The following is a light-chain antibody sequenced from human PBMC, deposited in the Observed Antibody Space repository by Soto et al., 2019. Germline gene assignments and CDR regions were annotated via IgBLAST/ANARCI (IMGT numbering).Light chain of an antibody. J-gene: IGKJ2*01. CDR2: GAS. CDR3: QQYNNWPPAYT. V-gene: IGKV3-15*01. Sequence: EIVMTQSPATLSVSPGERATLSCRASQSVSSNLAWYQQKPGQAPRLLIYGASTRATGIPARFSGGGSGTEITLTISSLQSEDFAVYYCQQYNNWPPAYTFGQGTKLEIK. CDR1: QSVSSN.